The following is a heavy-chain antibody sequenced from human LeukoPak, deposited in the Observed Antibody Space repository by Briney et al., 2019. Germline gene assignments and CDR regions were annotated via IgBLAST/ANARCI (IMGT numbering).Heavy chain of an antibody. CDR2: INWSSDTK. J-gene: IGHJ6*02. CDR3: AKDTGGNGAYFYAMDV. V-gene: IGHV3-9*01. CDR1: GFAFHNYA. D-gene: IGHD4-23*01. Sequence: PGRSLRLSCVGSGFAFHNYAMHLVRRPPGKGLEWVSAINWSSDTKAYADSVKGRFTISRDRARNSLYLQMDSLRPEDTALYYCAKDTGGNGAYFYAMDVWGQGTSVTVSS.